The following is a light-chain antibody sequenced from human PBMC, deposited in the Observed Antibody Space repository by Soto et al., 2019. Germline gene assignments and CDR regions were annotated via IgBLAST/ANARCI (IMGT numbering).Light chain of an antibody. CDR3: SSYTSSSTRV. CDR2: EVT. Sequence: QSVLTQPASVSGSPGQSITISCTGTSSDVGAYNFVSWYQQHPDKAPKFIIYEVTNRPSGVSNRFSGSKSGNTASLTISGLQAEDEADYYCSSYTSSSTRVFGTGTKLTVL. CDR1: SSDVGAYNF. J-gene: IGLJ1*01. V-gene: IGLV2-14*01.